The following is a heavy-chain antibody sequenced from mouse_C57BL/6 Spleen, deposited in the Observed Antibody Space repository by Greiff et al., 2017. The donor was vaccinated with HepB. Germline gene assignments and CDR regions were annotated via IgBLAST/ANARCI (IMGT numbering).Heavy chain of an antibody. V-gene: IGHV1-15*01. CDR1: GYTFTDYE. Sequence: VQVVESGAELVRPGASVTLSCKASGYTFTDYEIHWVKQTPVHGLEWIGAIDPETGGTAYNQKFKGKAILTADKSSSTAYMELRSLTSEDSAVYYCTRRYYYGSRGDFDYWGQGTTLTVSS. CDR3: TRRYYYGSRGDFDY. D-gene: IGHD1-1*01. CDR2: IDPETGGT. J-gene: IGHJ2*01.